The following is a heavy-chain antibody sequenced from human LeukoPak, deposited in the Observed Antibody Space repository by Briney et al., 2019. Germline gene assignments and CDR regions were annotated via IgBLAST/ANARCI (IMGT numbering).Heavy chain of an antibody. CDR3: ARAMVRGVILPAY. CDR2: MNPNSGNT. V-gene: IGHV1-8*01. CDR1: GYTFSSYD. D-gene: IGHD3-10*01. Sequence: ASVTVSCKASGYTFSSYDINWVRQATGQGLEWMGWMNPNSGNTGYAQKFQGRVTMTRNTSISTAYMELSSLRSEDTAVYYCARAMVRGVILPAYWGQGTLVTVSS. J-gene: IGHJ4*02.